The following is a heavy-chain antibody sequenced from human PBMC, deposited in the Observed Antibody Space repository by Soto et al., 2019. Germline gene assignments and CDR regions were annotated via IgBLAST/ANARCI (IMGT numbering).Heavy chain of an antibody. J-gene: IGHJ6*02. CDR2: ISGYNGQT. V-gene: IGHV1-18*01. D-gene: IGHD2-15*01. CDR1: GYTFTTYG. Sequence: QVQLVQSGPEVMQPGASVKVSCKASGYTFTTYGISWVRLAPGQGLEWLGWISGYNGQTNYAPRFRDRVTLTTDTSTSTTNMELRSLRSDDTAIYFCARDNRKEWWVEGLNAMDVWGQGTTVTVSS. CDR3: ARDNRKEWWVEGLNAMDV.